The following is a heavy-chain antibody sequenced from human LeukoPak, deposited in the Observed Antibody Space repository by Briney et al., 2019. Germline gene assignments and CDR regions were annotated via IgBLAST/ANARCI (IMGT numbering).Heavy chain of an antibody. D-gene: IGHD1-26*01. V-gene: IGHV4-31*03. CDR2: IYYSGST. Sequence: SQTLSLTCTVSGGSISSGGYYWSWIRQHPGKGLEWIGYIYYSGSTYYNPSLKSRVTISVDTSKNQFYLKLSSVTAADTAVYYCARGSLSEFDPWGQGTLVTVSS. CDR3: ARGSLSEFDP. J-gene: IGHJ5*02. CDR1: GGSISSGGYY.